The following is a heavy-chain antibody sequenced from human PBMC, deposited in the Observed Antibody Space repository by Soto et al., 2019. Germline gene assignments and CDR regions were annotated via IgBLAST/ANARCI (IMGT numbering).Heavy chain of an antibody. CDR2: MYNSGST. V-gene: IGHV4-61*01. D-gene: IGHD6-19*01. CDR1: GGSVSSGSYY. CDR3: ARVSSGWYYFDY. J-gene: IGHJ4*02. Sequence: PSETLSRTCTVSGGSVSSGSYYWSWIRQPPGKGLEWIGYMYNSGSTNYNPSLKSRVIISVDTSKNQFSLKLSSVTAADTAVYYCARVSSGWYYFDYWGQGTLVTVSS.